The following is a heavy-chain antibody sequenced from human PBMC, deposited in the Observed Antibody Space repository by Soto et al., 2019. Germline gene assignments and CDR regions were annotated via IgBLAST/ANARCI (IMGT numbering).Heavy chain of an antibody. J-gene: IGHJ4*02. Sequence: LXLSCAASVFTFSSYVMHWVRQAPGKGLEWVAVIWYDGSNKYYADSVKGRFTISRDNSKNTLYLQMNSLRAEDTAVYYCARDLFPYYFDYWGQGTLVTVSS. V-gene: IGHV3-33*01. CDR2: IWYDGSNK. CDR3: ARDLFPYYFDY. D-gene: IGHD2-21*01. CDR1: VFTFSSYV.